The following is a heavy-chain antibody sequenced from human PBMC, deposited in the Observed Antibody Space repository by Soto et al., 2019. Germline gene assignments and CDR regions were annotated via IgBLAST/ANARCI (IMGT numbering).Heavy chain of an antibody. V-gene: IGHV4-4*02. J-gene: IGHJ5*02. CDR2: IYHTGTT. Sequence: SETLSLTCGVSGGSISLINWWNWVRQPPGKGLEWIGDIYHTGTTNYNPSLESRVTLSIDKSKNQFFLNLTSVTAADTAVYYYQLDPWGQGTLVTVSS. CDR3: QLDP. CDR1: GGSISLINW.